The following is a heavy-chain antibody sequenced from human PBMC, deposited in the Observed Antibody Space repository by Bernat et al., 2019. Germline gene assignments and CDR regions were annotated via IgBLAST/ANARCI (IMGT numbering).Heavy chain of an antibody. D-gene: IGHD1-26*01. J-gene: IGHJ4*02. CDR3: ARGVVVGPTTSDY. Sequence: QVQLQESGPGLVKPSQTLSLTCTVSGASITNYHWSWIRQPPGKGLEWIGFFQYSGSTNYNPSLKSRVTISVDTSKNQFSLKLSSVTAADTAVYYCARGVVVGPTTSDYWGQGTLVTVSS. V-gene: IGHV4-59*01. CDR2: FQYSGST. CDR1: GASITNYH.